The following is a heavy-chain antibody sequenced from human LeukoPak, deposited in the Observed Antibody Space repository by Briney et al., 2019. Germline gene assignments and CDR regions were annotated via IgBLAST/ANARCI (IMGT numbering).Heavy chain of an antibody. J-gene: IGHJ4*02. V-gene: IGHV1-69*13. Sequence: SVKVSCKASGGTFSSYAISWVRQAPGQGLEWMGGIIAIFGTANYAQKFQGRVTITADESTSTAYMELSSLRSEDTAVYYCARDLIRGPTYYYDSSGYQGSFGYWGQGTLVTVSS. D-gene: IGHD3-22*01. CDR2: IIAIFGTA. CDR1: GGTFSSYA. CDR3: ARDLIRGPTYYYDSSGYQGSFGY.